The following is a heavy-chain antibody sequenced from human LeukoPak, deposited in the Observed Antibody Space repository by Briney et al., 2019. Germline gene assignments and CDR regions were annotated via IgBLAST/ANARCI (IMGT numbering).Heavy chain of an antibody. J-gene: IGHJ5*02. D-gene: IGHD1-26*01. V-gene: IGHV4-4*07. CDR2: IYTSGST. Sequence: PSETLSLTCTVSGDSISNYCWSWIRQPAGKGLEWIGRIYTSGSTNYNPSLKSRVTMSVDTSKNQFSLKLNSVTAADTAVYYCARSPWEYSGSPNWFDPWGRGTLVTVSS. CDR1: GDSISNYC. CDR3: ARSPWEYSGSPNWFDP.